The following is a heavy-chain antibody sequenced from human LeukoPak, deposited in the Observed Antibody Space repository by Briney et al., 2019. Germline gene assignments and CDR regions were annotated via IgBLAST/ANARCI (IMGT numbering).Heavy chain of an antibody. Sequence: GRSLRLSCAASGFTFSSYGMHWVRQAPGKGLEWVAVISYDGSNKYYADSVKGRFTISRDNSKNTLYLQMNSLGAEDTAVYYCARKLYDKRIDYWGQGTLVTVSS. CDR2: ISYDGSNK. D-gene: IGHD3-16*01. V-gene: IGHV3-30*03. CDR1: GFTFSSYG. J-gene: IGHJ4*02. CDR3: ARKLYDKRIDY.